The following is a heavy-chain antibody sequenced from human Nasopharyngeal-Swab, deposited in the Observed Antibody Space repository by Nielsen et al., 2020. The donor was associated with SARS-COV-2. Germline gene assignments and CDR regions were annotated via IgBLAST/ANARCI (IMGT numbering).Heavy chain of an antibody. CDR3: TRCGGGCYSGRDY. CDR2: IQSKGKNYAT. J-gene: IGHJ4*02. Sequence: GGSLRLPCAAPCFTFSDTAIHGVRQASGGGLEGVARIQSKGKNYATEYSASVKGRFIIFRDDPTNTAYLQMNSLKTEDTAMYYCTRCGGGCYSGRDYWGQGTLVTVSS. CDR1: CFTFSDTA. V-gene: IGHV3-73*01. D-gene: IGHD2-15*01.